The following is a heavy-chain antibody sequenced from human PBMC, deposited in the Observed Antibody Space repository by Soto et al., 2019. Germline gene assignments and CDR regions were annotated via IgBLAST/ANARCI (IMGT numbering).Heavy chain of an antibody. Sequence: EVQLVESGGGLIQPGGSLRLSCAASGFTVSSNYMSWVRQAPGKGLEWVSVIYSGGSTYYADSVKGRFTISRDNSKNTLYLQMNSPRAEDTAVYYCARECSGGSCYSSIMGYYYYGMDVWGQGTTVTVSS. J-gene: IGHJ6*02. CDR1: GFTVSSNY. CDR2: IYSGGST. CDR3: ARECSGGSCYSSIMGYYYYGMDV. D-gene: IGHD2-15*01. V-gene: IGHV3-53*01.